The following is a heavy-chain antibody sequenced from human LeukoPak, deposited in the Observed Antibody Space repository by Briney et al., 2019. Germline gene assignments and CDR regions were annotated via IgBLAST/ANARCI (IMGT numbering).Heavy chain of an antibody. Sequence: ASVKVSCKASGYTFTGYYMHWVRQAPGQGLEWMGWINPNSGGTNYAQKFQGRVTMTGDTSISTAYMELSRLRSDDPAVYYCARAYSPLDAFDIWGQGTMVTVSS. CDR3: ARAYSPLDAFDI. V-gene: IGHV1-2*02. D-gene: IGHD2-15*01. J-gene: IGHJ3*02. CDR2: INPNSGGT. CDR1: GYTFTGYY.